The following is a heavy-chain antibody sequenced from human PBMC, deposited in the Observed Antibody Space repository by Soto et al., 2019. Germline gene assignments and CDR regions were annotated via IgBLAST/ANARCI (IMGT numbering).Heavy chain of an antibody. V-gene: IGHV4-31*03. J-gene: IGHJ1*01. CDR1: GGSISSGVYY. D-gene: IGHD3-22*01. CDR3: AIYDSSGSRGFQH. CDR2: IFYSGST. Sequence: PSETLSLTCTVSGGSISSGVYYWSWIRQHPGKGLEWIGYIFYSGSTYYNPSLKSRLTISVDTSKNQFSLKLSSVTAADTAVYYCAIYDSSGSRGFQHWGQGTLVTV.